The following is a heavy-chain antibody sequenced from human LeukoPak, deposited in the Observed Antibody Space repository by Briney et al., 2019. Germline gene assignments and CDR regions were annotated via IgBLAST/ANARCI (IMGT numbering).Heavy chain of an antibody. J-gene: IGHJ6*03. Sequence: SQTLSLTCTVSGASITSGSYLWSWVRQPAGKKLDWIGHIQTRGSTKYNPSRNSRVTISLDTSKNQISLNLTSVTAADTAVYSWARDPFLVGVDYYYYMDVWGKGTGVTVSS. D-gene: IGHD1-26*01. V-gene: IGHV4-61*09. CDR3: ARDPFLVGVDYYYYMDV. CDR1: GASITSGSYL. CDR2: IQTRGST.